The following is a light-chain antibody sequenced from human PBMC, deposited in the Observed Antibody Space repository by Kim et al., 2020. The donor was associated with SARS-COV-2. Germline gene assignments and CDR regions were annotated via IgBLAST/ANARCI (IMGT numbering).Light chain of an antibody. J-gene: IGLJ2*01. CDR3: QSMWV. CDR2: GNS. CDR1: SSNIGAGYD. V-gene: IGLV1-40*01. Sequence: QSVLTQPPSVSGAPGQRVTISCTGSSSNIGAGYDVHWYQQLPGTAPKLLIYGNSNRPSGVPDRFSGSKSGTSASLAITGLQAEDEADYYCQSMWVLGGGTQLTVL.